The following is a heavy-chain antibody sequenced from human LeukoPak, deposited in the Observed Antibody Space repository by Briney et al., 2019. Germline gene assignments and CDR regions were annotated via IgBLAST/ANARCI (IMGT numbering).Heavy chain of an antibody. CDR1: GFTFSSYW. CDR3: ARGFSGYDY. J-gene: IGHJ4*02. CDR2: INSDGSST. D-gene: IGHD5-12*01. V-gene: IGHV3-74*01. Sequence: PGGALRLSCAASGFTFSSYWVHWVRQAPGKGLVWVSRINSDGSSTSYAGSVKGRVTISRDNAKNTLYLQMNSLRAEDTAVYYCARGFSGYDYWGQGTLVTVSS.